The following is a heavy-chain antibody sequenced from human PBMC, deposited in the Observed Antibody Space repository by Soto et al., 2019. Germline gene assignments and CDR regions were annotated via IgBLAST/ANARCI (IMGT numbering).Heavy chain of an antibody. J-gene: IGHJ4*02. Sequence: ASVKVSCKASGNTFASYDINWVRQATGHGLEWMGWINPNSGNIGYAQKFQGRVTMTRDTAIRTAYMEVSRLRSDDTAVYYCARGRASGSYYLLDYWDQGTLVTVSS. D-gene: IGHD3-10*01. CDR2: INPNSGNI. V-gene: IGHV1-8*01. CDR1: GNTFASYD. CDR3: ARGRASGSYYLLDY.